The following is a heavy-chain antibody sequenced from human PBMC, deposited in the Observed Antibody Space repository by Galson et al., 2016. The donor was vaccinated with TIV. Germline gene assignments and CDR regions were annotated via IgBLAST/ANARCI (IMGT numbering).Heavy chain of an antibody. CDR2: ISDGGNT. CDR3: ARDRVVDATYYYYYYGLDV. J-gene: IGHJ6*02. CDR1: GLSVSSNC. V-gene: IGHV3-66*02. D-gene: IGHD2-15*01. Sequence: SLRLSCASSGLSVSSNCMTWVRQAPGKGLEWLSLISDGGNTYYSDSVRGRFTISRDNSKNTLYLQMSSLRAEDTAVYYCARDRVVDATYYYYYYGLDVWGQGTTVTVSS.